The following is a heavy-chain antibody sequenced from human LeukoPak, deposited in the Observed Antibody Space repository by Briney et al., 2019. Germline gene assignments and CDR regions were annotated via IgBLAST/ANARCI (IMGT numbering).Heavy chain of an antibody. CDR2: IYYSGST. V-gene: IGHV4-39*07. D-gene: IGHD6-13*01. Sequence: SETLSLTCAVSGGSFSGYYWGWIRQPPGKGLEWIGSIYYSGSTYYNPSLKSRVTISVNTSKNQFSLKLSSVTAADTAVYYCARGIAAAGICAFDIWGQGTMVTVSS. CDR1: GGSFSGYY. J-gene: IGHJ3*02. CDR3: ARGIAAAGICAFDI.